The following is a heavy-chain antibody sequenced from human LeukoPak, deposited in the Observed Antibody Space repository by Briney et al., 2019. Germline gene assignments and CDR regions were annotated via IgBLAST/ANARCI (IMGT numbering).Heavy chain of an antibody. Sequence: PRGSLRLSCAASGFTFSSYAMSWVRQAPGKGLEWVSGISGSGGSTYYADSVKGRFTISRDNSRNTLYFQMNSLSAEDTAVYYCAKLNGWSSVGEYFQHWGQGTLVTVSS. CDR2: ISGSGGST. V-gene: IGHV3-23*01. J-gene: IGHJ1*01. D-gene: IGHD6-19*01. CDR3: AKLNGWSSVGEYFQH. CDR1: GFTFSSYA.